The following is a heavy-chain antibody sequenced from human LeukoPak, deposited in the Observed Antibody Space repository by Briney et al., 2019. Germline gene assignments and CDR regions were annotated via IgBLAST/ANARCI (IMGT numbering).Heavy chain of an antibody. D-gene: IGHD1-26*01. V-gene: IGHV1-2*02. Sequence: ASVKVSCKASGYTFTGYYMHWVRQAPGQGLEWMGWINPNSGGTNYAQKFQGRVTMTRDTSISTAYMELSRLRSDGTAVYYCAREWGIVGATTDGDAFDIWGQGTMVTVSS. CDR2: INPNSGGT. CDR1: GYTFTGYY. J-gene: IGHJ3*02. CDR3: AREWGIVGATTDGDAFDI.